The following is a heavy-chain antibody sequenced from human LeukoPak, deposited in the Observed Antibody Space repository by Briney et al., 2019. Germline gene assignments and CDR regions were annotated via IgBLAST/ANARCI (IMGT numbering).Heavy chain of an antibody. Sequence: ASVKVSCKVSGYTLTELSMHWVRQAPGKGLEWMGGFDPEDGETIYAQKFQGRVTMTEDTSTDTAYMELSSLRSEDTAVYYCATLAPTRYSSGWYLSRFDCWGQGTLVTVSS. CDR2: FDPEDGET. CDR1: GYTLTELS. CDR3: ATLAPTRYSSGWYLSRFDC. V-gene: IGHV1-24*01. J-gene: IGHJ4*02. D-gene: IGHD6-19*01.